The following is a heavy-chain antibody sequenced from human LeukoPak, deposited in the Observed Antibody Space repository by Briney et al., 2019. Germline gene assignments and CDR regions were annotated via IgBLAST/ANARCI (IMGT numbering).Heavy chain of an antibody. CDR3: ARDQYYYDSSGYSARYFDY. V-gene: IGHV3-7*01. J-gene: IGHJ4*02. D-gene: IGHD3-22*01. CDR2: IKQDGSEK. Sequence: GGSLRLSCAASGFTFSSYWMSWVRQAPGKGLEWMANIKQDGSEKYYVDSVKGRFTISRDKAKNSLYLQMNSLRAEDTAVYYCARDQYYYDSSGYSARYFDYWGQGTLVTVSS. CDR1: GFTFSSYW.